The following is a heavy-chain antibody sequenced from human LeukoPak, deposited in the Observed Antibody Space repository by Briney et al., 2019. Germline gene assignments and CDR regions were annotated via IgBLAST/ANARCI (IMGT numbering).Heavy chain of an antibody. CDR2: IYWNDDK. CDR1: EVLGSTSPGG. Sequence: CGPTVGNLQEFCILPCTLLEVLGSTSPGGGAWIRRPAEHSLEWLELIYWNDDKRYSPSLKSRLTITKDTSKNQVVLTMTNMDPVDTATYYCAHMASGYYYGMDVWGQGTTVTVSS. J-gene: IGHJ6*02. V-gene: IGHV2-5*01. CDR3: AHMASGYYYGMDV. D-gene: IGHD6-25*01.